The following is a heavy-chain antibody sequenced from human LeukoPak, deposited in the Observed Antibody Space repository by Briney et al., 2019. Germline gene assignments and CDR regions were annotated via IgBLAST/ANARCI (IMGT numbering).Heavy chain of an antibody. Sequence: GESLKISCKGSGYSFTSYWIGWVRQMPGKGLEWMGIIYPGDSDTRYSPSFQGQVTISADKSISTAYLHWSSLKASDTAMYYCASHKDFDSSGYYSGYFDYWGQGTLVTISS. J-gene: IGHJ4*02. V-gene: IGHV5-51*01. CDR1: GYSFTSYW. D-gene: IGHD3-22*01. CDR2: IYPGDSDT. CDR3: ASHKDFDSSGYYSGYFDY.